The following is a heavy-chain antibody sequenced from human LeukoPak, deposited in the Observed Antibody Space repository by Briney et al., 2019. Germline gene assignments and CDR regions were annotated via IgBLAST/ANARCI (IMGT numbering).Heavy chain of an antibody. D-gene: IGHD6-19*01. CDR1: GGSISSSSYY. Sequence: SETLSLTCTVSGGSISSSSYYWGWIRQSPGKGLEWIGNVHYSGRTYYNPSLKSRVTISIDTSKNQFSLKLSSVTAADTAVYSCAKVGGLAVAGTDNWMDPWGQGTLVTVSS. V-gene: IGHV4-39*02. J-gene: IGHJ5*02. CDR2: VHYSGRT. CDR3: AKVGGLAVAGTDNWMDP.